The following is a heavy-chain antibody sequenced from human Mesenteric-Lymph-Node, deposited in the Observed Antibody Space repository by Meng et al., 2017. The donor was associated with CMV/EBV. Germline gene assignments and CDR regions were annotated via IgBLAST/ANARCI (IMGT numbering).Heavy chain of an antibody. CDR3: ARSSGYYGGVDY. V-gene: IGHV4-31*02. CDR1: GASISTTGYF. J-gene: IGHJ4*02. Sequence: SGASISTTGYFWSWLRQPPGEGLEWVGYIYYSGTTYYNPSLKSRVTMSKETSKSQFSLKLSSVTAADTAVYYCARSSGYYGGVDYWGQGTLVTVSS. D-gene: IGHD3-22*01. CDR2: IYYSGTT.